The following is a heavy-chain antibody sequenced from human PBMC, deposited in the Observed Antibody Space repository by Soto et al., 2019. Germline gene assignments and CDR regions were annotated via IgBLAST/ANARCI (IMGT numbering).Heavy chain of an antibody. J-gene: IGHJ6*02. D-gene: IGHD2-2*02. CDR2: ISYDGSNK. CDR3: ARNVVVPAAITGLYYYGMDV. CDR1: GFTFSSYG. V-gene: IGHV3-30*03. Sequence: QVQLVESGGGVVQPGRSLRLSCAASGFTFSSYGMHWVRQAPGKGLEWVAVISYDGSNKYYADSVKGRFTISRDNSKNTLYLQMNSLRAEDTAVYYCARNVVVPAAITGLYYYGMDVWGQGTTVTVSS.